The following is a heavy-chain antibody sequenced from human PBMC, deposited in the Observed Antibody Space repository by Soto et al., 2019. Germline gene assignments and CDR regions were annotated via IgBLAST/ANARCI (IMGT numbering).Heavy chain of an antibody. Sequence: SETLSLTCAVYGGSFSGYYWSWIRQPPGKGLEWIGEINHSGSTNYNPSLKSRVTISVDTSKNQFSLKLSSVTAADTAVYYCARFALRRPKYALDIWGQGTMVTVSS. D-gene: IGHD3-16*01. J-gene: IGHJ3*02. V-gene: IGHV4-34*01. CDR3: ARFALRRPKYALDI. CDR1: GGSFSGYY. CDR2: INHSGST.